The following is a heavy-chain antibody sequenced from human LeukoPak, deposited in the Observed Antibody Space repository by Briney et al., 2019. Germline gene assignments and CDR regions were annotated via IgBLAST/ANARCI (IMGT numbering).Heavy chain of an antibody. D-gene: IGHD6-13*01. CDR2: IYYSGTT. CDR3: ARGVYIAAAQYGY. J-gene: IGHJ4*02. CDR1: GGSISSHY. V-gene: IGHV4-59*11. Sequence: SETLSLTCTVSGGSISSHYWSWIRQPPGKGLEWVGYIYYSGTTNYNHSLKSRVTISVDTSKNQFSLKLSSVTAADTAVYYCARGVYIAAAQYGYWGQGTLVTVSS.